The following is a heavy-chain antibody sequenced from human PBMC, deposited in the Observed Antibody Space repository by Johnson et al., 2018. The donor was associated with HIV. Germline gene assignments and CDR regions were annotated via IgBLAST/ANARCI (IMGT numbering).Heavy chain of an antibody. J-gene: IGHJ3*02. Sequence: QVQLVESGGGVVQPGRSLRLSCAASGFTFSSYAMHWVRQAPGKGLEWVAVISYDGSNKYYADSVTGRFTISRDNSKNPLYLQMNSLRAEDTAVYYCAREGGGYDGKGAFDIWGQGTMVTVSS. V-gene: IGHV3-30-3*01. CDR3: AREGGGYDGKGAFDI. CDR1: GFTFSSYA. D-gene: IGHD5-12*01. CDR2: ISYDGSNK.